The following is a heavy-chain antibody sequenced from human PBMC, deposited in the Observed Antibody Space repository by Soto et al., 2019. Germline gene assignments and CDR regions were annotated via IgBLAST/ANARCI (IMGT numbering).Heavy chain of an antibody. D-gene: IGHD6-6*01. V-gene: IGHV1-69*06. CDR3: ARAGAARSYYYYGMDV. CDR2: IIPIFGTA. CDR1: GGTFSSYA. J-gene: IGHJ6*02. Sequence: SVKVSCKASGGTFSSYAISWVRQAPGQGLEWMGGIIPIFGTANYAQKFQGRVTITADKSTSTAYMELSSLRSEDTAVYYCARAGAARSYYYYGMDVWGQGTTVTVSS.